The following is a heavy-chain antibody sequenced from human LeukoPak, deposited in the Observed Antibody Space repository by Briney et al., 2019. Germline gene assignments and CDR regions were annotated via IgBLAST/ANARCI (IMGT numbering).Heavy chain of an antibody. Sequence: HPGRSLRLSCAASGFSFDNYAMQWVRQVPGKGLEWVASISWSSGSIDYADSVKGRFTISRDNANNSLFLQMNSLRPEDTALYYCARDRDSSGWYGGDYWGQGTLVTVSS. D-gene: IGHD6-19*01. J-gene: IGHJ4*02. CDR1: GFSFDNYA. V-gene: IGHV3-9*01. CDR3: ARDRDSSGWYGGDY. CDR2: ISWSSGSI.